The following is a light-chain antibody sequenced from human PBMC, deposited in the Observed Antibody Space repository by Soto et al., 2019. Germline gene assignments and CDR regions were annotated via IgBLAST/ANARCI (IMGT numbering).Light chain of an antibody. CDR2: EVS. V-gene: IGLV2-14*01. CDR3: SSYTSSRTFV. Sequence: QSALTQPASVSGSPGQSITISCTGTSSDVGGYKYVSWYQQHPGKAPKLIIYEVSDRPSGISDRFSGSKSGNTASLTISGLQSEDEADYYCSSYTSSRTFVFGIGTKVTVL. J-gene: IGLJ1*01. CDR1: SSDVGGYKY.